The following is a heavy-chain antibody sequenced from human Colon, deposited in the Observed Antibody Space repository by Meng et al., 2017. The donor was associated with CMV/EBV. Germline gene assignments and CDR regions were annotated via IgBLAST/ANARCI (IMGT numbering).Heavy chain of an antibody. V-gene: IGHV4-39*07. CDR2: VDYGGAT. CDR1: GGSIKRSPYY. J-gene: IGHJ6*02. D-gene: IGHD3-22*01. Sequence: SETLSLTCTASGGSIKRSPYYWGWIRQSPGKGLEWIGSVDYGGATYHNPSLKSRVTITVDTSTNQFSLQLTSVTAADTAIYYCARDRQRPGYFDSRLYGLDVWGQGTTVTVSS. CDR3: ARDRQRPGYFDSRLYGLDV.